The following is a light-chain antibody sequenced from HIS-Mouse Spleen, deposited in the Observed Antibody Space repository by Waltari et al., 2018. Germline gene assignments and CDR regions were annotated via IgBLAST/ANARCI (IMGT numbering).Light chain of an antibody. V-gene: IGKV3-11*01. Sequence: EIVLTQSPATLSLYPGERATLTCSASQSFSSYLAWYQQKPGQAPRLLIYDASNRATGIPARFSGSGSGTDFTLTISSLEPEDFAVYYCQQRSNWPITFGQGTRLEIK. CDR2: DAS. J-gene: IGKJ5*01. CDR1: QSFSSY. CDR3: QQRSNWPIT.